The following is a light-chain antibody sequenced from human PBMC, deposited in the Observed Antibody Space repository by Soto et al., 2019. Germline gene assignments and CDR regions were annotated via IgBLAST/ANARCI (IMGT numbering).Light chain of an antibody. CDR2: GAS. V-gene: IGKV3-20*01. Sequence: EIVLTQSPGTLSLSPGERATLSCRASQSVRSSYLAWYQQKPGQAPRLLIYGASSRATGIPDRFSGSGSETDFTLTISRLEPDEFAVYYCQQYGSSSWTFGQGTKVEIK. J-gene: IGKJ1*01. CDR1: QSVRSSY. CDR3: QQYGSSSWT.